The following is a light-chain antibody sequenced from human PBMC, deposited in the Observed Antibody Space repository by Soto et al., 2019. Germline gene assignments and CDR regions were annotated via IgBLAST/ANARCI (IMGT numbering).Light chain of an antibody. CDR2: VAS. Sequence: EIVLTQSPATLSLSPGARATLSCRASQSVSSYLAWYQQKPGQAPRLLIYVASNRATGIPARFSGSGSGTDFTLTISSLEPEDFAVYYCQQRSNWPPITFGQGTRLEIK. CDR1: QSVSSY. V-gene: IGKV3-11*01. CDR3: QQRSNWPPIT. J-gene: IGKJ5*01.